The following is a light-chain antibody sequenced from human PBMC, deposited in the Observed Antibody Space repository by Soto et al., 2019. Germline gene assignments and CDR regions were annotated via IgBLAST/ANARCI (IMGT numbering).Light chain of an antibody. CDR3: QESNSTPMYT. Sequence: DLQMTQSPSSLSASVGDSVTITCRASQSISRYLNWYQLKPGKAPKLLIYAASGLQSGVPSRFSGTGSGTDFTLTISSLQPEDFATDYCQESNSTPMYTFGQGTKLEFK. J-gene: IGKJ2*01. V-gene: IGKV1-39*01. CDR1: QSISRY. CDR2: AAS.